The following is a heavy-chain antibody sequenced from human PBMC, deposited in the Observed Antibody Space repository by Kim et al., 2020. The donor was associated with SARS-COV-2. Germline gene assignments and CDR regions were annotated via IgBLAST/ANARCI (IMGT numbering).Heavy chain of an antibody. D-gene: IGHD2-15*01. Sequence: IYYADSVKGRFTISRDDAKNSLFLQMNSRGDEDSAVYYCARDGGRSCDMEVWGQGTTVTVSS. CDR2: I. V-gene: IGHV3-48*02. CDR3: ARDGGRSCDMEV. J-gene: IGHJ6*02.